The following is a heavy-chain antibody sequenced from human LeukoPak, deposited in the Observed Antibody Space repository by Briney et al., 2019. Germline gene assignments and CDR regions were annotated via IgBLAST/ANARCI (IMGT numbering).Heavy chain of an antibody. V-gene: IGHV4-34*01. CDR3: ARGLRPARGRPMVGTFWFDP. CDR2: INHSGST. CDR1: GGSFSGYY. J-gene: IGHJ5*02. D-gene: IGHD6-19*01. Sequence: PSETLSLTCAVYGGSFSGYYWSWIRQPPGKGLEWIGEINHSGSTNYNPSLKSRVTISVDTSKNQFSLKLSSVTAADTAVYYCARGLRPARGRPMVGTFWFDPWGQGTLVTVSS.